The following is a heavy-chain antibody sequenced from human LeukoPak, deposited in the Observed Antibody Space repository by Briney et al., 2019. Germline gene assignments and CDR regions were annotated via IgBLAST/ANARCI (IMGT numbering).Heavy chain of an antibody. V-gene: IGHV3-23*01. D-gene: IGHD3-9*01. CDR1: GFTFSNYV. J-gene: IGHJ4*02. CDR3: AKDSTERFFDWLLLYFDY. CDR2: ISGSGGST. Sequence: PGGSLRLSYAASGFTFSNYVMNWVRQAPGKGLEWVSTISGSGGSTYYADSVKGRFTISRDNSKNTLYLQMNSLRAEDTAVYYCAKDSTERFFDWLLLYFDYWGQGTLVTVSS.